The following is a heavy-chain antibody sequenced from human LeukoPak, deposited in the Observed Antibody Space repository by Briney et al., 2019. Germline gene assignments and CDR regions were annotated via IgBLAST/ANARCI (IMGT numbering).Heavy chain of an antibody. V-gene: IGHV3-15*01. J-gene: IGHJ4*02. D-gene: IGHD3-22*01. CDR2: IKSKTDGGTT. Sequence: GGSLRLSCAASGFTFSNAWMSWVRQAPGKGLEWVGRIKSKTDGGTTDYAAPVKGRFTISRDDSKNTLYLQMNSLRDEDTAVYYCAKDKSSSGYWYYFDYWGQGTLVTVSS. CDR1: GFTFSNAW. CDR3: AKDKSSSGYWYYFDY.